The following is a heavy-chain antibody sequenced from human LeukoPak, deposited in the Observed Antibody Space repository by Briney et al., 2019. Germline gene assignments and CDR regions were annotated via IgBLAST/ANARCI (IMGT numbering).Heavy chain of an antibody. V-gene: IGHV5-51*01. CDR3: ARLHYSGYDFDF. Sequence: GESLKISCKAPGYIFPNSLIGWGRQMPGKGLEWMGISYPRDSDTRYRPSFQGPVTVSADKSISTAYLQWKTLEASATAMYYCARLHYSGYDFDFWGQGTLVTVSS. CDR2: SYPRDSDT. J-gene: IGHJ4*02. CDR1: GYIFPNSL. D-gene: IGHD5-12*01.